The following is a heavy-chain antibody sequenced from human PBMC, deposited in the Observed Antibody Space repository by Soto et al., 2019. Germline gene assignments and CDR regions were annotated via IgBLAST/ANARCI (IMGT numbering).Heavy chain of an antibody. J-gene: IGHJ5*02. CDR2: ISNSGSTI. CDR1: EFTFSDYY. Sequence: QVQLVEAGGGLVKPGGSLRLSCAASEFTFSDYYMTWIRQAPGKGLEWVSYISNSGSTIYYADSVKGRFTISRDNAKNSLYLQMNSLRAEDTAVYYCARGLACGDYGWLDPWGQGTLVTVSP. D-gene: IGHD4-17*01. V-gene: IGHV3-11*01. CDR3: ARGLACGDYGWLDP.